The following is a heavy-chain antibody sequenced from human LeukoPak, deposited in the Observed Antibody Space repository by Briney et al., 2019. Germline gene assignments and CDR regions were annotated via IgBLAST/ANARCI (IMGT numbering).Heavy chain of an antibody. CDR2: IIPIFGTA. Sequence: GASVKVSCKASGGTFSSYAISWVRQAPGQGLEWMGGIIPIFGTANYAQKFQGRVTMTTDTSTSTAYMELRSLRSDDTAVYYCARYIVTGGFNYYDSSGGFDPWGQGTLVTVSS. V-gene: IGHV1-69*05. D-gene: IGHD3-22*01. J-gene: IGHJ5*02. CDR3: ARYIVTGGFNYYDSSGGFDP. CDR1: GGTFSSYA.